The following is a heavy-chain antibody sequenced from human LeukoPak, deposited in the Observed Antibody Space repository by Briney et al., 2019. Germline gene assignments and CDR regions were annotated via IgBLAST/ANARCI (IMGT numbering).Heavy chain of an antibody. CDR1: RGSFSGYY. V-gene: IGHV4-34*01. Sequence: SETLSLTCAVYRGSFSGYYWSWIRQPPGKGLEWIGEISHSGSTNYNPSLKSRVTISVDTSKNQFSLKLSSVTAAGTAVYYCARQYRRWLVQYFDLWGRGTLVTVSS. CDR3: ARQYRRWLVQYFDL. D-gene: IGHD6-19*01. J-gene: IGHJ2*01. CDR2: ISHSGST.